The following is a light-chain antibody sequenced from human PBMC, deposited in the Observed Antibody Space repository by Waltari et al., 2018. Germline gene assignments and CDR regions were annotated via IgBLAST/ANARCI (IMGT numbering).Light chain of an antibody. V-gene: IGLV2-18*02. CDR1: RTYVGSYSR. CDR2: EVN. Sequence: QSALTQPPSVSGSPGQSVTISCTGTRTYVGSYSRVSWYQQPPGSAPKVIIYEVNKRPSGVPDRFSGSKSGNTASLTISGLQPEDEADYYCSSYTSSTTLVFGGGTSLTVL. CDR3: SSYTSSTTLV. J-gene: IGLJ3*02.